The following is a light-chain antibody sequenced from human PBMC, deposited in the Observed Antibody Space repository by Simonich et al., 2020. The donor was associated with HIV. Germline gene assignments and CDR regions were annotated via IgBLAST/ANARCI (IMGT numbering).Light chain of an antibody. CDR2: EDN. CDR3: YSTDNSGNHRL. V-gene: IGLV3-10*01. CDR1: ALPEKF. J-gene: IGLJ2*01. Sequence: SYELTQPPSVSVSPGQTARITCSGDALPEKFAYWYQQKSGQAPVLVIYEDNKRPSGNPERFSGSSSGTMATLTISGAQVEDEADYYCYSTDNSGNHRLFGGGTKLTVL.